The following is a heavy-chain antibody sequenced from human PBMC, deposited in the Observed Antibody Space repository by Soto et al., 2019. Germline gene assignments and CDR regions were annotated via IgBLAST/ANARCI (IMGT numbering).Heavy chain of an antibody. V-gene: IGHV3-30*18. CDR3: AKEGIELWSAFDY. D-gene: IGHD3-10*01. Sequence: QVQLVESGGGVVQPGRPLRLSCAASGFTFNNYGIHWVRQAPGKGLEWVAVISNDGDNKYYADSVKGRFTISRDNSRNTLYLQMNSLRPEDTAMYYCAKEGIELWSAFDYWGQGTLVTVSS. CDR1: GFTFNNYG. J-gene: IGHJ4*02. CDR2: ISNDGDNK.